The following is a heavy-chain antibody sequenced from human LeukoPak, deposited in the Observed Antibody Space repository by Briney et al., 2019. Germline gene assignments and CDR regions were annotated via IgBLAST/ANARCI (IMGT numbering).Heavy chain of an antibody. Sequence: SETLSLTCTVSGGSISGYYWSWIRQPPGKGLEWIGYIYYTGSTYYNPSLKSRVTISADTSKNQFSLRLTSVTAADTAVYYCARDKGQYGSGTRGFTWFDPWGQGTLVTVSS. J-gene: IGHJ5*02. V-gene: IGHV4-59*01. CDR3: ARDKGQYGSGTRGFTWFDP. CDR1: GGSISGYY. CDR2: IYYTGST. D-gene: IGHD3-10*01.